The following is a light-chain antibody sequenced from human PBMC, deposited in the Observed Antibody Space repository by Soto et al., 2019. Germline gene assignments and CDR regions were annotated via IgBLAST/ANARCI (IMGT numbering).Light chain of an antibody. CDR2: STN. Sequence: QTVVTQEPSLTVSPGGTVTLTCAVYTGAVTSSNYPNWFQQKPGQAPRALIYSTNHKYSWTPARFSGSLLGGKAALTLSGGAPEDGAGYYFLLYYGGQLGVFGGRTKLTVL. J-gene: IGLJ2*01. V-gene: IGLV7-43*01. CDR1: TGAVTSSNY. CDR3: LLYYGGQLGV.